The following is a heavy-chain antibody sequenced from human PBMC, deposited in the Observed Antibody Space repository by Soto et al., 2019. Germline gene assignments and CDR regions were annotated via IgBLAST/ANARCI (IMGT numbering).Heavy chain of an antibody. Sequence: PGGSLRLSCAASGFSFSSHWMTWVRQAPGKGLEWVANIEQDGGEKYYVDSVKGRFTISRDNAKNSLYLQMNSLRAEDTAVYYCATHGGIAAAGKVLDYWGQGTLVTVSS. CDR3: ATHGGIAAAGKVLDY. CDR1: GFSFSSHW. D-gene: IGHD6-13*01. J-gene: IGHJ4*02. CDR2: IEQDGGEK. V-gene: IGHV3-7*02.